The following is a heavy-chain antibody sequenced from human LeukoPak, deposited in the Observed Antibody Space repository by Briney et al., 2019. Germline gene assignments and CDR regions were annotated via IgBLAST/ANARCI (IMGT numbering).Heavy chain of an antibody. Sequence: GGSLRLSCAASGFTVSSNYMSWARQAPGKGLEWVSVIYSGGSTYYADSVKGRFTISRDNSKNTLYLQMNSLRAEDTAVYYCAKEEGYGDYDGYYWGQGTLVTVSS. CDR3: AKEEGYGDYDGYY. CDR2: IYSGGST. D-gene: IGHD4-17*01. J-gene: IGHJ4*02. CDR1: GFTVSSNY. V-gene: IGHV3-53*05.